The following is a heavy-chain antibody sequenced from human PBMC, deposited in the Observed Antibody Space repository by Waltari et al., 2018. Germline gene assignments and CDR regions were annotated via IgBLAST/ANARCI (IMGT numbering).Heavy chain of an antibody. J-gene: IGHJ5*02. CDR3: ARGDSDFREGAS. CDR1: GFTFSNYW. CDR2: INQEGSGR. V-gene: IGHV3-7*01. D-gene: IGHD3-10*01. Sequence: EVRLVESGGGLVQPGGSLRLSCSTSGFTFSNYWMSWVRQAPGKGLGWVANINQEGSGREHVDSVKGRFTISRDNAMNSLHLQMNSLRAEDTAVYYCARGDSDFREGASWGQGTLVTVSS.